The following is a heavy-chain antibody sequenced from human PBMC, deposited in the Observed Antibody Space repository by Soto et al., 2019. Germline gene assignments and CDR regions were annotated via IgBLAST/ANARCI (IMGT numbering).Heavy chain of an antibody. D-gene: IGHD2-15*01. CDR3: ASGVVYDDAFDI. V-gene: IGHV3-21*01. J-gene: IGHJ3*02. CDR2: ISSSSSYI. Sequence: GGSLRLSCAASGFTFSSYSMNWVRQAPGKGLEWVSSISSSSSYIYYADSVKGRFTISRDNAKNSLYLQMNSLRAEDTAVYYCASGVVYDDAFDIWGQGTMVTVSS. CDR1: GFTFSSYS.